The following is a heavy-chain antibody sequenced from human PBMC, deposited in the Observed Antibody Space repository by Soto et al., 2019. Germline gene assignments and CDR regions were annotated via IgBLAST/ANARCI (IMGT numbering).Heavy chain of an antibody. D-gene: IGHD2-8*01. CDR3: ARYEQVGNSFDP. CDR2: MNPNSSNK. J-gene: IGHJ5*02. Sequence: QVQLVESGAEVKKPGASVKVSCKASGYTFTSSDINWVRQATAQGLEWMGWMNPNSSNKGYAQKFQGRVNMNSNTSISTAYMELSSLRSEDTAVYYCARYEQVGNSFDPWGQGTLVTVSS. CDR1: GYTFTSSD. V-gene: IGHV1-8*01.